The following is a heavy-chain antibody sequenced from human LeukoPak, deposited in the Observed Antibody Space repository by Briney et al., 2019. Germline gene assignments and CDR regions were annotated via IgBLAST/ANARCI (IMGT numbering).Heavy chain of an antibody. J-gene: IGHJ4*02. CDR2: IYYSMIT. D-gene: IGHD6-19*01. CDR1: GGSISNTNFY. CDR3: ARGIAVAGTLFDY. Sequence: SETLSLTCTVSGGSISNTNFYWAWIRQPPGKGLEWIGNIYYSMITAYNPSLRIRVTISVDTSTRHFSLRLSSVPAADTAVYYCARGIAVAGTLFDYWGQGTLVTVSS. V-gene: IGHV4-39*02.